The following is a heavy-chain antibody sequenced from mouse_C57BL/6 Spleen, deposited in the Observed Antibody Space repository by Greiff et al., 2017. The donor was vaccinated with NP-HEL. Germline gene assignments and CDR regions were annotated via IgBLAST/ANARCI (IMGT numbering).Heavy chain of an antibody. CDR1: GYTFTSYW. Sequence: VQLQQPGAELVKPGASVKLSCKASGYTFTSYWMHWVKQRPGQGLEWIGMIHPNSGSTNYNEKFKSKATLTVDKSSSPAYMQLSSLTSEDSAVYYCARGGYDYLYYYAMDYWGQGTSVTVSS. CDR3: ARGGYDYLYYYAMDY. J-gene: IGHJ4*01. CDR2: IHPNSGST. V-gene: IGHV1-64*01. D-gene: IGHD2-4*01.